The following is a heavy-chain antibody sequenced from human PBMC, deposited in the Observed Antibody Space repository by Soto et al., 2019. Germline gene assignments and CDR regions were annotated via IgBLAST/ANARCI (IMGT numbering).Heavy chain of an antibody. V-gene: IGHV3-74*01. CDR1: GFTFSSYW. J-gene: IGHJ5*02. CDR2: INSDGSST. CDR3: AREGAVAGTTDYFPTYNWFDP. Sequence: PGGSLRLSCAASGFTFSSYWMHWVRQAPGKGLVWVSRINSDGSSTSYADSVKGRFTISRDNAKNTLYLQMNSLRAEDTAVYYCAREGAVAGTTDYFPTYNWFDPWGQGNLVTVS. D-gene: IGHD6-19*01.